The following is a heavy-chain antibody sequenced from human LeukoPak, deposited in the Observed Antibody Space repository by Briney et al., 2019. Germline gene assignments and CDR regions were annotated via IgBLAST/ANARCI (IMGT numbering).Heavy chain of an antibody. J-gene: IGHJ4*02. CDR2: ISGSGGST. CDR1: GFTFSSYA. D-gene: IGHD5-24*01. CDR3: TANPFDGYLFDY. Sequence: PGGSLRLSCAASGFTFSSYAMSWVRQAPGKGLEWVSAISGSGGSTYYADSVKGRFTISRDNSKNTLYLQMNSLKTEDTAVYYCTANPFDGYLFDYWGQGTLVTVSS. V-gene: IGHV3-23*01.